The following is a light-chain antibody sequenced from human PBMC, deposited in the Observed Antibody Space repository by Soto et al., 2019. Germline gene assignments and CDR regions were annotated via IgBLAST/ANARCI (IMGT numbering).Light chain of an antibody. V-gene: IGKV3-20*01. J-gene: IGKJ2*01. Sequence: EIVLTQSPATLSVSLGDSATLSCRASQSVASNSLAWYQQKPGQAPRLLVYGASGRATDIPDRFSGRGSGTDFTLTINRLEPEDFAVYYCQNYDSSPYTFGQGTKLEIK. CDR1: QSVASNS. CDR3: QNYDSSPYT. CDR2: GAS.